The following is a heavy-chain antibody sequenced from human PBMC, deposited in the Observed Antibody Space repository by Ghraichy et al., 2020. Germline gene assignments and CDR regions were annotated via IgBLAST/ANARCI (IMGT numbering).Heavy chain of an antibody. J-gene: IGHJ4*02. CDR2: IYYNSKWSN. D-gene: IGHD1-1*01. CDR1: GDSISSSSTG. Sequence: SCDISGDSISSSSTGWNWVRQSPSRGLEWLGRIYYNSKWSNDYAVSVKSRITINPDTSKNQFSLQLNSVTPEDTAVYYCTRGFLKSGFDSWGQGTLVTVSS. CDR3: TRGFLKSGFDS. V-gene: IGHV6-1*01.